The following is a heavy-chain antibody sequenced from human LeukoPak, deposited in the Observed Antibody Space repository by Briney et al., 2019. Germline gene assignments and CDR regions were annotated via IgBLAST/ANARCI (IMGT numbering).Heavy chain of an antibody. D-gene: IGHD3-3*01. CDR1: GGSISSGGYY. CDR3: ARPSYDFWSGYQDYNWFDP. CDR2: IYYSGST. V-gene: IGHV4-31*03. Sequence: SETLSLTCTVSGGSISSGGYYWSWIRQHPGKGLEWIGYIYYSGSTYYNPSLKSRVTISVDTSKNQFSLKLSSVTAADTAVYYCARPSYDFWSGYQDYNWFDPWGQGTLVTVSS. J-gene: IGHJ5*02.